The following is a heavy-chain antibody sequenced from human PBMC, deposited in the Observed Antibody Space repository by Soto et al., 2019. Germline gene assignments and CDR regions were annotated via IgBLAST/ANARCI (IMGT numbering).Heavy chain of an antibody. J-gene: IGHJ5*02. D-gene: IGHD6-19*01. CDR2: IYYSGST. CDR3: ARGNIGYSSGCYSS. Sequence: QVQLQESGPGLVKPSETLSLTCTVSGGSVSSGSYYWSWIRQPPGKGLEWIGYIYYSGSTNYNPSLKSRVTISVHTSKNQFSLKLSSVTAADTAVYYCARGNIGYSSGCYSSWGQGTLVTVSS. CDR1: GGSVSSGSYY. V-gene: IGHV4-61*01.